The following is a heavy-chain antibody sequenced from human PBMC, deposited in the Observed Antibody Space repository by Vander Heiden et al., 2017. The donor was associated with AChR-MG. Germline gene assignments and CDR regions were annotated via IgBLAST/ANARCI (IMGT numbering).Heavy chain of an antibody. CDR1: GFPFSSYA. J-gene: IGHJ4*02. CDR2: ISGSGGST. V-gene: IGHV3-23*01. Sequence: EVQLLESGGGLVQPGGSLRLSCSASGFPFSSYAMSWVRQAPGKGLEWVSAISGSGGSTYYADSVKGRFTISRDNSKNTLYLQMNSLRAEDTAVYYCAKWNNIVVVVAANNIDYWGQGTLVTVSS. CDR3: AKWNNIVVVVAANNIDY. D-gene: IGHD2-15*01.